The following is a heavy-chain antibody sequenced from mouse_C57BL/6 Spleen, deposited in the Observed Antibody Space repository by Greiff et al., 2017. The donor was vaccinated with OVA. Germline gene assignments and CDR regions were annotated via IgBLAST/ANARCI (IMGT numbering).Heavy chain of an antibody. CDR2: ISDGGSYT. CDR1: GFTFSSYA. CDR3: ARGGSKGAMDY. V-gene: IGHV5-4*03. Sequence: EVKVVESGGGLVKPGGSLKLSCAASGFTFSSYAMSRVRQTPEKRLEWVATISDGGSYTYYPDNVKGRFTISRDNAKNNLYLQMSHLKSEDTAMYYCARGGSKGAMDYWGQGTSVTVSS. J-gene: IGHJ4*01. D-gene: IGHD1-3*01.